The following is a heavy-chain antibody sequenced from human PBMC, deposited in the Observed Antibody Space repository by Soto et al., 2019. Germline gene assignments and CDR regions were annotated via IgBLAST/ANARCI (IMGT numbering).Heavy chain of an antibody. CDR3: ARRRAAMVLTGGFDY. Sequence: SETLSLTCTVSGGSISSSSYYWGWIRQPPGKGLEWIGSIYYSGSTYYNPSLKSRVTISVDTSKNQFSLKLSSVTAADTAVYYCARRRAAMVLTGGFDYWGQGTLVTVSS. V-gene: IGHV4-39*01. CDR1: GGSISSSSYY. J-gene: IGHJ4*02. D-gene: IGHD5-18*01. CDR2: IYYSGST.